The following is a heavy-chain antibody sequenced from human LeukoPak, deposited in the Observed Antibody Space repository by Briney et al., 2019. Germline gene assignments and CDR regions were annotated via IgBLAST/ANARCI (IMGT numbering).Heavy chain of an antibody. CDR3: ARGRVGRTGRGSAQHDY. CDR1: GGSISSGGYS. D-gene: IGHD3-10*01. Sequence: SQTLSLTCAVSGGSISSGGYSGSWIRQPPGKGLEWIGYIYHSGSTYYNPSLKSRVTISVDTSKNQFSLKLSSVTAADTAVYYCARGRVGRTGRGSAQHDYWGQGTLVTVSS. CDR2: IYHSGST. J-gene: IGHJ4*02. V-gene: IGHV4-30-2*01.